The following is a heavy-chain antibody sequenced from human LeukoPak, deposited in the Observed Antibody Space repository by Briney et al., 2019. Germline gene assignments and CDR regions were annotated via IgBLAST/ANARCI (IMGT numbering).Heavy chain of an antibody. CDR2: ISSSGSTI. D-gene: IGHD3-10*02. CDR1: GFTFSNYG. CDR3: AELGITMIGGV. Sequence: GGSLRLSCAASGFTFSNYGMRWVRQAPGKGLEWVSAISSSGSTIYYADSVKGRFTISRDNAKNSLYLQMNSLRAEDTAVYYCAELGITMIGGVWGKGTTVTISS. V-gene: IGHV3-48*04. J-gene: IGHJ6*04.